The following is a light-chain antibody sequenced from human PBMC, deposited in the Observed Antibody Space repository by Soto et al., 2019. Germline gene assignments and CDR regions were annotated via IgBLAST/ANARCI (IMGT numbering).Light chain of an antibody. CDR1: QSVSSSY. V-gene: IGKV3-20*01. Sequence: EIVLTQSPGTLSLSPGERATLSCRASQSVSSSYLAWYQQKPGQAPRLLIYGASRRASGIPDRFSGSGSGTDVTLTISRLEPEDFAVYYCQQYGSSPPWTFGQGTKVEIK. CDR3: QQYGSSPPWT. CDR2: GAS. J-gene: IGKJ1*01.